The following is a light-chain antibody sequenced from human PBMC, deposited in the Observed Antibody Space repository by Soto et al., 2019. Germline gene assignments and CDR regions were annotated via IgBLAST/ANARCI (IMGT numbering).Light chain of an antibody. Sequence: DIVMPQSPDSLAVSLGERATLNCKSSQSVLYSSHNKNYLAWYQQKPGQPPKLLIYWASTRESGVPDRFSGSGSGTDFTLTISSLQAEYVAVYYCQQYYSTPYTFGQGTKLEIK. J-gene: IGKJ2*01. CDR3: QQYYSTPYT. V-gene: IGKV4-1*01. CDR1: QSVLYSSHNKNY. CDR2: WAS.